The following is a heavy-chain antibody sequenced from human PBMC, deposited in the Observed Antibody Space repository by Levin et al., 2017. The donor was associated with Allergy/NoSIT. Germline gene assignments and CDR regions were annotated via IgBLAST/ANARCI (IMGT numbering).Heavy chain of an antibody. Sequence: LRLSCTVSGGSISSGGYYWSWIRQHPGKGLEWIGYIYYSGSTYYNPSLKSRVTISVDTSKNQFSLKLSSVTAADTAVYYCARDSTGDWFDPWGQGTLVTVSS. J-gene: IGHJ5*02. D-gene: IGHD2-21*01. CDR1: GGSISSGGYY. V-gene: IGHV4-31*03. CDR3: ARDSTGDWFDP. CDR2: IYYSGST.